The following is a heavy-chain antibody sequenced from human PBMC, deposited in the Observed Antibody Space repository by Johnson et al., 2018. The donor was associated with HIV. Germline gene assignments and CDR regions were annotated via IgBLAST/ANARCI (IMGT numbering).Heavy chain of an antibody. V-gene: IGHV3-30*03. CDR3: ARVGGSSWSDAFDI. Sequence: QVQLVESGGGVVQPGRSLRLSCAASGFTFSSYGMHWVRQAPGKGLEWVAVISYDGSNKYYADSVKGRFTISRDNSKNTLYLQMNSLRAEDTAVYYCARVGGSSWSDAFDIWGQGTMVTVSS. D-gene: IGHD6-13*01. J-gene: IGHJ3*02. CDR2: ISYDGSNK. CDR1: GFTFSSYG.